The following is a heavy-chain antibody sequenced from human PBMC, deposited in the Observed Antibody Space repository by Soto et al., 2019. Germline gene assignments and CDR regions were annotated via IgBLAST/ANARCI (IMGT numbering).Heavy chain of an antibody. D-gene: IGHD3-22*01. CDR2: IIPIFGTA. V-gene: IGHV1-69*01. Sequence: QVQLVQSGAEVKKPGSSVKVSCKASGGTFSSYAISWVRQAPGQGLEWMGGIIPIFGTANYTQKFQGRVTITADESTSTAYMELSSLRSEDTAVYYCARDNSGYDSSGYYLLSWGQGTLVTVSS. J-gene: IGHJ5*02. CDR3: ARDNSGYDSSGYYLLS. CDR1: GGTFSSYA.